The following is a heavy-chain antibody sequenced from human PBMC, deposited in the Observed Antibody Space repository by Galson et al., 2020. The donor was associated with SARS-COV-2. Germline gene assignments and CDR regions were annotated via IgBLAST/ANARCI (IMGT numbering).Heavy chain of an antibody. CDR3: ARGSSSTSPTDY. CDR2: INHNGST. Sequence: SETLSLTCAVYGGSFSGYYWSWIRQPPGKGLHYIGEINHNGSTNYHPSFKSRVTITVDTSKNQFSLKLSSVTAADTAVYYCARGSSSTSPTDYWGRGTLVTVSS. D-gene: IGHD2-2*01. J-gene: IGHJ4*02. V-gene: IGHV4-34*01. CDR1: GGSFSGYY.